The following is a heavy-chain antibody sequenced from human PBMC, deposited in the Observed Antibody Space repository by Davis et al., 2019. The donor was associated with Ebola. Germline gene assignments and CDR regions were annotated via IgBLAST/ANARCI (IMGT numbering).Heavy chain of an antibody. V-gene: IGHV3-7*01. D-gene: IGHD3-10*01. Sequence: GESLKISCAASGFTFSSYGMHWVRQAPGKGLEWVANIKQDGSEKYYVDSVKGRFTISRDNAKNSLYLQMNSLRAEDTAVYYCAREGVQGVIVYWGQGTLVTVSS. CDR1: GFTFSSYG. J-gene: IGHJ4*02. CDR2: IKQDGSEK. CDR3: AREGVQGVIVY.